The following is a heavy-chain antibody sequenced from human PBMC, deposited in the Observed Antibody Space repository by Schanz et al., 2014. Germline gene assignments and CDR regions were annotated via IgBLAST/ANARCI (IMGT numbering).Heavy chain of an antibody. D-gene: IGHD6-6*01. J-gene: IGHJ4*02. Sequence: EGQLVESGGGLVQPGGTLRLSCVVSGFNFRNYWMSWVRQAPGKGLEWVSGINWNGGSTGYADSVKGRFTISRDNAKNSLYLQMNSLRAEDTALYYCARDSGSSSSYPSDYWGQGTLVTVSS. V-gene: IGHV3-20*04. CDR1: GFNFRNYW. CDR3: ARDSGSSSSYPSDY. CDR2: INWNGGST.